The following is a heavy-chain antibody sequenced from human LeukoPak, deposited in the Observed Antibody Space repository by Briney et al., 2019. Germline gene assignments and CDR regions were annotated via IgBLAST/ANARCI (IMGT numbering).Heavy chain of an antibody. V-gene: IGHV1-8*01. Sequence: ASVKVSCKVPEYTLSELSINWVRQATGQGLEWMGWMNPNSGNTGYAQKFQGRVTMTRNTSISTAYMELSSLRSEDTAVYYCARFVTGGFGEMLDYWGQGTLVTVSS. CDR2: MNPNSGNT. D-gene: IGHD3-10*01. CDR3: ARFVTGGFGEMLDY. CDR1: EYTLSELS. J-gene: IGHJ4*02.